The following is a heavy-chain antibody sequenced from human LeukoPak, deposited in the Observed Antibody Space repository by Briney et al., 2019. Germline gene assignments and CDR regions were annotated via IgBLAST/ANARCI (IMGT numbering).Heavy chain of an antibody. CDR2: IIPIFGTA. V-gene: IGHV1-69*06. D-gene: IGHD3-22*01. J-gene: IGHJ4*02. Sequence: ASVKVSCKASGGTFSSYAISWVRPAPGQGLEWMGRIIPIFGTANYAQKFQGRVTITADKSTSTAYMELSSLRSEDTAVYYCASPPSDYYDSSGYLDYWGQGTLVTVSS. CDR3: ASPPSDYYDSSGYLDY. CDR1: GGTFSSYA.